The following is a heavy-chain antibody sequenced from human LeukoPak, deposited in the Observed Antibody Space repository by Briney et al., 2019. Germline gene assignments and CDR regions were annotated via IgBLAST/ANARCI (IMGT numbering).Heavy chain of an antibody. V-gene: IGHV3-30*02. J-gene: IGHJ3*02. Sequence: GGSLRLSCAASGFTLNNYGIHWVRQAPGKGLEWVAFIRYDGTNEYYADSVKSRFTISRDNSKNTLYLEMDSLRAEDTAVYYCAKNYYSDTSAYFRYAFDIWGQGTVVTVSS. CDR2: IRYDGTNE. CDR1: GFTLNNYG. CDR3: AKNYYSDTSAYFRYAFDI. D-gene: IGHD3-22*01.